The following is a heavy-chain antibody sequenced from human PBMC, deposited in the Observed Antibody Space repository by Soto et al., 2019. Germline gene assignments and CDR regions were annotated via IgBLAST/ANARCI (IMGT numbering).Heavy chain of an antibody. CDR2: IFYSGST. CDR3: ARHNYYDSSGYFTWFDP. Sequence: QVQLQESGPGLVKPSETLSLTCTVSGGSISSDYWSWIRQPPGKGLEWIGYIFYSGSTNYNPSLKSRVTITVDTSKNQFSLKLSSVTAADTAVYYCARHNYYDSSGYFTWFDPWGQGTLVTVSS. J-gene: IGHJ5*02. D-gene: IGHD3-22*01. V-gene: IGHV4-59*08. CDR1: GGSISSDY.